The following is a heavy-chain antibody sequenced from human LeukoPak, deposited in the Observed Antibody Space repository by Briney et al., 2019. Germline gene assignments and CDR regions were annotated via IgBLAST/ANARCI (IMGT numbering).Heavy chain of an antibody. Sequence: SETLSLTCTVSSGSISSYYWSWIRQPPGKGLEWIGYIYYSGSTNSTPSLKRRVTISLDTSKNQFSLKLSSVTAADTAVYYCASHPTTVTIFDPWGQGTLVTVSS. D-gene: IGHD4-17*01. CDR2: IYYSGST. J-gene: IGHJ5*02. V-gene: IGHV4-59*08. CDR1: SGSISSYY. CDR3: ASHPTTVTIFDP.